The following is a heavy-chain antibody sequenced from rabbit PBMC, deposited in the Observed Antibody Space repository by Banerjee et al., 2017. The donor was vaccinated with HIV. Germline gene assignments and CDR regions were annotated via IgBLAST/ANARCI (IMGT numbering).Heavy chain of an antibody. CDR1: GFSFSSGYD. Sequence: QSLEESGGDLVKPGASLTLTCKASGFSFSSGYDMCWVRQAPGKGLEWIGCIDAGGGNTYYASWAKGRFTISKSSSTTVTLQMTSLTAADTATYFCARSSGYPNYFNLWGQGTLVTVS. CDR3: ARSSGYPNYFNL. V-gene: IGHV1S40*01. D-gene: IGHD1-1*01. J-gene: IGHJ4*01. CDR2: IDAGGGNT.